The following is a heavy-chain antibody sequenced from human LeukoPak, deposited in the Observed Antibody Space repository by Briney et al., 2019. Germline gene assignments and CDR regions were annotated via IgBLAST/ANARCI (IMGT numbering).Heavy chain of an antibody. CDR3: ARVKQWPVSFDY. CDR1: GFTFSSYW. CDR2: INSDGSST. V-gene: IGHV3-74*01. J-gene: IGHJ4*02. Sequence: GGSLRLSCAASGFTFSSYWMHWVRQASGKGLVWVSRINSDGSSTSYADSVKGRFTISRDNAKNTLYLQMNSLRAEDTAVYYCARVKQWPVSFDYWGQGTLVTVSS. D-gene: IGHD6-19*01.